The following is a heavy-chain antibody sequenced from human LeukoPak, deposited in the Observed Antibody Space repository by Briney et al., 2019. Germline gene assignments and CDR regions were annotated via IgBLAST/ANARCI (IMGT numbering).Heavy chain of an antibody. CDR3: AGDYDILTGYLSY. CDR2: INHSGTT. CDR1: GGSVSSGSYY. Sequence: SETLSLTCTVSGGSVSSGSYYWSWIRQPPGKGLEWIGEINHSGTTNYNPSLKSRVTISVDTSKNRFSLKLSSVTAADTAVYYCAGDYDILTGYLSYWGQGTLVTVSS. J-gene: IGHJ4*02. D-gene: IGHD3-9*01. V-gene: IGHV4-61*01.